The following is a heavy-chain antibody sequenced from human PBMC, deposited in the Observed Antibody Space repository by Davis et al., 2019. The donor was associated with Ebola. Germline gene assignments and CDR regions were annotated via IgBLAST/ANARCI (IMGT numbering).Heavy chain of an antibody. V-gene: IGHV3-7*03. Sequence: GGSLRLSCAASGFTFSSYSMNWVRQAPGKGLEWVANIKQDGSEKYYVDSVKGRFTISRDNAKNSLYLQMNSLRAEDTAVYYCARSQLWSDYWGQGTLVTVSS. D-gene: IGHD5-18*01. CDR2: IKQDGSEK. CDR3: ARSQLWSDY. J-gene: IGHJ4*02. CDR1: GFTFSSYS.